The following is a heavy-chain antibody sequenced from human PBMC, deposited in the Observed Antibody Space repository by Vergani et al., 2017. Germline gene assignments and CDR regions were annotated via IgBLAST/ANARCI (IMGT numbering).Heavy chain of an antibody. V-gene: IGHV3-49*03. CDR1: GFTFGDYA. CDR2: IRSKAYGGTT. Sequence: EVQLVESGGGLVQPGRSLRLSCTASGFTFGDYAMSWFRQAPGKGLEWVGFIRSKAYGGTTAYAASVKGRFTISRDDSKSIAYLQMNSLKTEDTAVYYCRGGISSWYPYFDYWGQGTLVTVSS. CDR3: RGGISSWYPYFDY. D-gene: IGHD6-13*01. J-gene: IGHJ4*02.